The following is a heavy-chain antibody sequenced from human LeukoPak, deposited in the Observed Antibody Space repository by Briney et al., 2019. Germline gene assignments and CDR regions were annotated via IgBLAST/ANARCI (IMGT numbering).Heavy chain of an antibody. V-gene: IGHV4-39*07. Sequence: SETLSLTCTVSGGSISSSSYYWGWIRQPPGKGLEWIGTIYYSGSTYYNPSLKSRVTISVDTSKNQFSLKLSSVTAADTAVYYCARVEMVRGVITGDAFDIWGQGTMVTVSS. D-gene: IGHD3-10*01. CDR2: IYYSGST. CDR1: GGSISSSSYY. J-gene: IGHJ3*02. CDR3: ARVEMVRGVITGDAFDI.